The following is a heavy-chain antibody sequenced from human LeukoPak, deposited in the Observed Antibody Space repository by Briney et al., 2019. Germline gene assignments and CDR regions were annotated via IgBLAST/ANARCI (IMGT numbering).Heavy chain of an antibody. CDR1: GGSISSSNW. Sequence: SETLSLTCAVSGGSISSSNWWSWVRQPPGKGLEWIGEIYHSGSTNYNPSLKSRVTISVDESKNQFSLKLSSVTAADTAVYYCARVGYDSSGYYYVPHFDYWGQGTLVTVSS. J-gene: IGHJ4*02. D-gene: IGHD3-22*01. CDR3: ARVGYDSSGYYYVPHFDY. V-gene: IGHV4-4*02. CDR2: IYHSGST.